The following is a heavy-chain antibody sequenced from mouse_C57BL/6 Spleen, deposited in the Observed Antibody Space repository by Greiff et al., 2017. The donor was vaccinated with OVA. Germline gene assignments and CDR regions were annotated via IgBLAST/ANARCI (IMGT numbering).Heavy chain of an antibody. D-gene: IGHD2-3*01. Sequence: VQGVESGPELVKPGASVKISCKASGYAFSSSWMNWVKQRPGKGLEWIGRIYPGDGDTNYNGKFKGKATLTADKSSSTAYMQLSSLTSEDSAVYFCARSEGWLLRYFDVWGTGTTVTVSS. CDR2: IYPGDGDT. CDR1: GYAFSSSW. V-gene: IGHV1-82*01. CDR3: ARSEGWLLRYFDV. J-gene: IGHJ1*03.